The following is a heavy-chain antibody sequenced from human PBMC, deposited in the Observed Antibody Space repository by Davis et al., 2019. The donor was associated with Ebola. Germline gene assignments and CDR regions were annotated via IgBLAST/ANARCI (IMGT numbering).Heavy chain of an antibody. CDR3: AKDSTFYGDSLDY. CDR1: GFTFSSYG. Sequence: GGSLRLSCAASGFTFSSYGMHWVRQAPGKGLEWVAVIWYDGSNKYYADSVKGRFTISRDNSKNTLYLQMNSLRAEDTAVYYCAKDSTFYGDSLDYWGQGTLVTVSS. CDR2: IWYDGSNK. J-gene: IGHJ4*02. D-gene: IGHD4-17*01. V-gene: IGHV3-30*02.